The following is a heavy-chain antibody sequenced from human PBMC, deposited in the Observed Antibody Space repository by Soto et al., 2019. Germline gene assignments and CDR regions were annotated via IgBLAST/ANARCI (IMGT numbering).Heavy chain of an antibody. CDR1: GFTFSTHA. D-gene: IGHD3-3*01. CDR2: ISGSGNEI. Sequence: EVQLLESGGGLVQPGGSLRLSCVASGFTFSTHAMSWVRQAPGKGLEWVSAISGSGNEIHYADSVKGRLTISRDNSKNTLYLQLNRLRAEDTALYYCAKDLGEYIFWRGYRNWGQGTLVTVSS. V-gene: IGHV3-23*01. J-gene: IGHJ4*02. CDR3: AKDLGEYIFWRGYRN.